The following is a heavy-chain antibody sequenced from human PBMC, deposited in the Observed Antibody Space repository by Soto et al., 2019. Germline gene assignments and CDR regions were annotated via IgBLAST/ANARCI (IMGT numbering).Heavy chain of an antibody. D-gene: IGHD3-9*01. CDR3: VRGSFNWPQESGGMDV. Sequence: PSETLSLTCTVSSGSISSTIYSWDWIRQPPGKGLEWIGSIFYSGSTYYNPSLKSRVTISVDTSKNQFSLTLTSVTAADTAVYYCVRGSFNWPQESGGMDVSGPGTTVTVSS. J-gene: IGHJ6*02. CDR2: IFYSGST. CDR1: SGSISSTIYS. V-gene: IGHV4-39*01.